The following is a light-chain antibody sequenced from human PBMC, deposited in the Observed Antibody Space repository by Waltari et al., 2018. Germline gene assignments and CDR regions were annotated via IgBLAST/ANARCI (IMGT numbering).Light chain of an antibody. Sequence: QSALTQPASVSGSPGQSITISCTGTSSDVGGYDYVSWYQQHPGKAPKLMIYDVSKRPSGVSNRFSGSKSGNTASLTISGLRTEDEADYYCCSYAGSSTSAVFGGGTQLTVL. V-gene: IGLV2-23*02. CDR1: SSDVGGYDY. J-gene: IGLJ7*01. CDR3: CSYAGSSTSAV. CDR2: DVS.